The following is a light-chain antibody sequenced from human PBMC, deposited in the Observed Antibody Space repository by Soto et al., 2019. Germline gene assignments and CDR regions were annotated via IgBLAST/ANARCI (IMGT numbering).Light chain of an antibody. CDR3: QQYNSYS. CDR2: GAS. Sequence: ESVLTQSPGTLSLSPGERATLSCRASQSVSSNYLAWYQQKPGQAPRLLIYGASTRASGIPDRFSGSGSGTEFTLTISSLQPDDFATYYCQQYNSYSFGQGTKVDIK. V-gene: IGKV3-20*01. CDR1: QSVSSNY. J-gene: IGKJ1*01.